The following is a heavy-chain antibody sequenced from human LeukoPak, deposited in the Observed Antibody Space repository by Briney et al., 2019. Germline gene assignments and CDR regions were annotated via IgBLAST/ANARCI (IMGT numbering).Heavy chain of an antibody. Sequence: SETLSLTCTVSGGSISSYYWGWIRQPPGKGLEWIGSIYYSGSTYYNPSLKSRVTISVDTSKNQFSLKLSSVTAADTAVYYCARHLVNWGSFVDYWGQGTLVTVSS. CDR1: GGSISSYY. J-gene: IGHJ4*02. CDR3: ARHLVNWGSFVDY. V-gene: IGHV4-39*01. D-gene: IGHD7-27*01. CDR2: IYYSGST.